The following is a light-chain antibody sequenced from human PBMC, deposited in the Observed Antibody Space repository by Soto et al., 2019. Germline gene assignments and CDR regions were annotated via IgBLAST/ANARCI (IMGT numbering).Light chain of an antibody. J-gene: IGKJ5*01. CDR1: QSVSSSY. CDR2: GAS. CDR3: QQYGSSPPST. V-gene: IGKV3-20*01. Sequence: EIVLTQSPGTLSLSPGERATLSCRASQSVSSSYLAWYQQKPAQAPRLLIYGASSRATGIPDRFSGSGSGTVFTLTISRLESEDFAVYYCQQYGSSPPSTFGQGTRLEIK.